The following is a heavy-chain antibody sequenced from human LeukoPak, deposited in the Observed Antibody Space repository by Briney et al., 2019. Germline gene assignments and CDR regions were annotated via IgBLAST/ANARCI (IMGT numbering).Heavy chain of an antibody. J-gene: IGHJ4*02. D-gene: IGHD6-19*01. Sequence: GGSLRLSCAVSGFTFSSYAMSWVRQAPGKGLGWVSAISGSGGSTYYADSVKGRFTISRDNSKNTLYLQMNSLRAEDTAVYYCAKPVAGTGYFDYWGQGTLVTVSS. CDR3: AKPVAGTGYFDY. V-gene: IGHV3-23*01. CDR1: GFTFSSYA. CDR2: ISGSGGST.